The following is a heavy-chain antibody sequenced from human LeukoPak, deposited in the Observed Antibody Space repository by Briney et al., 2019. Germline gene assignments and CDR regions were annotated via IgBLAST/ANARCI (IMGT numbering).Heavy chain of an antibody. CDR3: ARDDYGEQFDY. J-gene: IGHJ4*02. CDR2: IKQDGSEK. V-gene: IGHV3-7*01. D-gene: IGHD4-17*01. CDR1: GFTFSSYW. Sequence: GGSLRLSCAASGFTFSSYWMSWVRQAPGKGLERVANIKQDGSEKYYVDSVKGRFTISRDNAKNSLYLQMNSLRAEDTAVYYCARDDYGEQFDYWGQGTLVTVSS.